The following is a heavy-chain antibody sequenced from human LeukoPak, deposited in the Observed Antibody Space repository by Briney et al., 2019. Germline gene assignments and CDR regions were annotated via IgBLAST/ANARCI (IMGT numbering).Heavy chain of an antibody. CDR1: GFTFSNYA. J-gene: IGHJ4*02. CDR3: AKDWSCDY. CDR2: ISDRGDKT. V-gene: IGHV3-23*01. Sequence: TGGSLRLSCAASGFTFSNYAMTWVRQVPGKGLEWVSAISDRGDKTHYADSVKGRFIISRDNSKDTLSLQMNSLGAGDTAIYYCAKDWSCDYWGQGTLVTVSS. D-gene: IGHD3-10*01.